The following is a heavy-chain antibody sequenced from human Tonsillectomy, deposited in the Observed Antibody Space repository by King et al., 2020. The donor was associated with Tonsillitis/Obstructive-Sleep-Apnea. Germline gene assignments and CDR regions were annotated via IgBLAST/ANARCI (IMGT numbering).Heavy chain of an antibody. V-gene: IGHV4-39*01. CDR2: IYYSGST. J-gene: IGHJ4*02. CDR1: GGSISSSSYY. Sequence: QLQELGPGLVKPSETLSLTCTVSGGSISSSSYYWGWIRQPPGKGLEWIGSIYYSGSTYYNPSLKSRVTISVDTSKNQFSLKLSSVTAADTAVYYCARRGSSSWGSLKFFDYWGQGTLVTVSS. D-gene: IGHD6-13*01. CDR3: ARRGSSSWGSLKFFDY.